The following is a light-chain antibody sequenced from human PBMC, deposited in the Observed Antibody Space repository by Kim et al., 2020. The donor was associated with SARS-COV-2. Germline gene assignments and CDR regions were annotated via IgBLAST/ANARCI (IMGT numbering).Light chain of an antibody. CDR1: GGSIDSSF. Sequence: NFMLTQPHSVSESPGKTITISCTRSGGSIDSSFVHWYQQRPGSAPTPVIFENNERPSGVPERFSAYIDISSNSASLTISGLKTEDESDYFCQSNDGSNRVFGGGTQLTVL. CDR3: QSNDGSNRV. J-gene: IGLJ3*02. CDR2: ENN. V-gene: IGLV6-57*03.